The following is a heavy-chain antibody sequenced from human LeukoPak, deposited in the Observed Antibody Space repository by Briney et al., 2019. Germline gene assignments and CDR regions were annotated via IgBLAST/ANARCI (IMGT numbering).Heavy chain of an antibody. CDR1: GGSISHDNW. D-gene: IGHD6-19*01. Sequence: PSETLSLTCVVSGGSISHDNWWSWVRQPPGKGLEWIGEINHSGSTNYNPSLKSRVTISVDTSKNQFSLKLNSVTAADTAVYYCARGGWSMDYWGQGTLVTVSS. CDR2: INHSGST. J-gene: IGHJ4*02. V-gene: IGHV4-4*02. CDR3: ARGGWSMDY.